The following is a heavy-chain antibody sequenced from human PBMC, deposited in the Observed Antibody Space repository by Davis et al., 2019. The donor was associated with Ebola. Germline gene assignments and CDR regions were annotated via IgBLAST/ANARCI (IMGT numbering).Heavy chain of an antibody. Sequence: AASVKVSCKASGFTLTKYAIHWVRQAPGQRLEWMGLIHPRDGNTIYAQTFQGRLTMTRDTATDTVDMELSSLTSDDTAVYYCAKEDEAPDMWGQGTVVTVSS. CDR3: AKEDEAPDM. J-gene: IGHJ3*02. D-gene: IGHD6-6*01. CDR1: GFTLTKYA. CDR2: IHPRDGNT. V-gene: IGHV1-46*01.